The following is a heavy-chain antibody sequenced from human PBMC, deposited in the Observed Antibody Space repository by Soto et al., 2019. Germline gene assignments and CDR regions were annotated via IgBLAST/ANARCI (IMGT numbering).Heavy chain of an antibody. CDR1: GYSFTSYW. D-gene: IGHD3-22*01. CDR3: ARPYDSTQGGPPRNWYFDL. V-gene: IGHV5-51*01. Sequence: PGESLKISCKGSGYSFTSYWIGWVRQMPGKGLEWMGIIYPGDSDTRYSPSFQGQVTISADKSTSTAYLQWSSLKASDTAMYYCARPYDSTQGGPPRNWYFDLWGRGTLVTVS. J-gene: IGHJ2*01. CDR2: IYPGDSDT.